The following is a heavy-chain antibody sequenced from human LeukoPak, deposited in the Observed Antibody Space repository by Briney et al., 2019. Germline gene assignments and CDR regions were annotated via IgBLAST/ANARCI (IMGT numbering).Heavy chain of an antibody. CDR1: GFTFGDYY. CDR2: IRGSGDST. V-gene: IGHV3-23*01. CDR3: AKDRCTSSVCAYDY. D-gene: IGHD2-8*01. Sequence: PGGSLRLSCAASGFTFGDYYMSWIRQAPGKGLEWVSGIRGSGDSTYYADSVKGRFTISRDNSKNTLYLQMNSLRAEDTAVYYCAKDRCTSSVCAYDYWGQGTLVTVSS. J-gene: IGHJ4*02.